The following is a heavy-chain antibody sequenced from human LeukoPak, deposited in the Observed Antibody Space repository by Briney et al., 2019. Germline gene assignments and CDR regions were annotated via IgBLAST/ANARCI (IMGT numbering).Heavy chain of an antibody. CDR1: GFTFSSYW. Sequence: GGSLRLSCAASGFTFSSYWMSWVRQAPGKGLEWVANIKQDGSEKYYVDSVKGRFTISRDNAKNSLYLQMNSLRVDDTAIYYCARVGLDNTGWRISWFDPWGQGTLVTVSS. D-gene: IGHD6-19*01. CDR2: IKQDGSEK. J-gene: IGHJ5*02. V-gene: IGHV3-7*03. CDR3: ARVGLDNTGWRISWFDP.